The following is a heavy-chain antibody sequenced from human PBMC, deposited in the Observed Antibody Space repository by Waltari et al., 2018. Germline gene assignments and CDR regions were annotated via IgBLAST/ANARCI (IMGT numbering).Heavy chain of an antibody. Sequence: EVQLVQSGAEVKKPGATVKISCKVSGYTFTDYYMHWVQQAPGKGLEWMGLVDPEDGETIYAEKFQGRVTITADTSTDTAYMELSSLRSEDTAVYYCATVHRRGQLPKLGAFDIWGQGTMVTVSS. D-gene: IGHD2-2*01. V-gene: IGHV1-69-2*01. CDR3: ATVHRRGQLPKLGAFDI. CDR2: VDPEDGET. CDR1: GYTFTDYY. J-gene: IGHJ3*02.